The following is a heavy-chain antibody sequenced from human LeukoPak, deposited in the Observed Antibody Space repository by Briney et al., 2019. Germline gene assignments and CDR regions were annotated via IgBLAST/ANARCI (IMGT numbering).Heavy chain of an antibody. D-gene: IGHD3-22*01. J-gene: IGHJ4*02. Sequence: SVKVSCKASGGSFRNYAITWVRQAPGQGLEWMGGVIPMFPTSTYSRKFQGRVTITADESTSTAYMELSSLRSEDTAVYYCAVDYYDSSGYSDYWGQGTLVTVSS. V-gene: IGHV1-69*01. CDR1: GGSFRNYA. CDR2: VIPMFPTS. CDR3: AVDYYDSSGYSDY.